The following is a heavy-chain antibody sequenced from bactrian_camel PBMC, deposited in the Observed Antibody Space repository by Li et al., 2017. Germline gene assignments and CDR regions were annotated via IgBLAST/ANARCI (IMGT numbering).Heavy chain of an antibody. CDR3: ATVSFGTCTKVHGVNDFGA. CDR2: IHTTTDST. CDR1: RYPATQPC. D-gene: IGHD5*01. V-gene: IGHV3S1*01. J-gene: IGHJ6*01. Sequence: HVQLVESGGGSVQDGGSMRLSCAASRYPATQPCMGYFRQAPGKEREGVVAIHTTTDSTFYADSVKGRFTLSQDKPNNTVYLQMNGLKPEDSGTYYCATVSFGTCTKVHGVNDFGAWGQGTQVTVS.